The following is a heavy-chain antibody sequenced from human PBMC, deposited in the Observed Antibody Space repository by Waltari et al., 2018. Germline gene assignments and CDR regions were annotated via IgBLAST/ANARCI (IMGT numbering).Heavy chain of an antibody. CDR2: INHRGST. CDR1: GGSFSGYY. CDR3: ARGSWWSGGSCYSRYYYYGMDV. J-gene: IGHJ6*02. Sequence: QVQLQQWGAGLLKPSETLSLTCAVYGGSFSGYYWSWIRQPPGKGLEWIGEINHRGSTNYTPSLKSRVTISVDTSKNQFSLKLSSVTAADTAVYYCARGSWWSGGSCYSRYYYYGMDVWGQGTTVTVSS. D-gene: IGHD2-15*01. V-gene: IGHV4-34*01.